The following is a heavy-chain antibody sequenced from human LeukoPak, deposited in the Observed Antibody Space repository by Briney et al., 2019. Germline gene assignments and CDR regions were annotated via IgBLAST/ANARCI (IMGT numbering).Heavy chain of an antibody. CDR3: ARHRPGPYDY. V-gene: IGHV4-59*08. Sequence: SETLSLTCTVSGGSISSYYWSWLRQLPGKGLEWIGYIYYSGSTSYNPSLKSRVTISVDTSKNQFSLNLSSVTAADTAVYYCARHRPGPYDYWGQGTLVTVSS. CDR2: IYYSGST. J-gene: IGHJ4*02. CDR1: GGSISSYY.